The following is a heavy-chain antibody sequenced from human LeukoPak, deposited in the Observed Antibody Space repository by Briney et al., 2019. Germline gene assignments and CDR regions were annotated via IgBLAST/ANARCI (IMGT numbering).Heavy chain of an antibody. J-gene: IGHJ4*02. CDR2: INPDGSEK. D-gene: IGHD2-2*01. Sequence: GGSLRLSCAVSGFTFSSDWMVWVRQAPGKGLEWVANINPDGSEKNYVDPVRGRFTISRDNAKNSLDLQMNSLRVEDTAVYYCGRGELPAAVDSWGQGTLVTVSS. CDR1: GFTFSSDW. CDR3: GRGELPAAVDS. V-gene: IGHV3-7*01.